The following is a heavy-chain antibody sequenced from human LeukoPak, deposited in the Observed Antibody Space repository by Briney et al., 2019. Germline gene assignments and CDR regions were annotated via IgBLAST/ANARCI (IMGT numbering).Heavy chain of an antibody. CDR2: ISRSSRTI. Sequence: GSLRLSCAASGFTFSDHNMNRVRQAPGKGLEWISYISRSSRTIYYADSVKGRFTISRDDAWKSLYLQMNSLRDEDTAVYFCAREWRGQYYFFDSWGQGTLVAVSS. V-gene: IGHV3-48*02. J-gene: IGHJ5*01. CDR1: GFTFSDHN. D-gene: IGHD2/OR15-2a*01. CDR3: AREWRGQYYFFDS.